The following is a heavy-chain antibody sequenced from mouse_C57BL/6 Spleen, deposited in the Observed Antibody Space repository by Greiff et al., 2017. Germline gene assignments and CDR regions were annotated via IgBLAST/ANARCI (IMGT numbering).Heavy chain of an antibody. D-gene: IGHD2-5*01. CDR1: GYTFTSYG. V-gene: IGHV1-81*01. CDR2: IYPRSGNT. CDR3: ARGNSNYDYYAMDY. Sequence: QVQLQQSGAELARPGASVKLSCKASGYTFTSYGISWVKQRTGQGLEWIGEIYPRSGNTYYNEKFKGKATLTADTSSSTAYMELRSLTSEDSAVYFCARGNSNYDYYAMDYWGQGTSVTVSS. J-gene: IGHJ4*01.